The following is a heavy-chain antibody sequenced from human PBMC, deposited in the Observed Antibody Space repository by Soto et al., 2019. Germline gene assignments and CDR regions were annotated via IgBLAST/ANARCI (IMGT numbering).Heavy chain of an antibody. CDR1: GFTFSSYA. Sequence: EVQLLESGGGLVQPGGSLRLSCAASGFTFSSYAMSWVRQAPGKGLEWVSAISGSGSTYYADSVKGRFTISRDNSKNTLYLQMNSLRAEDTAVYYCAKDREFHYGSGSYFWFDPWGQGTLVTVSS. CDR2: ISGSGST. J-gene: IGHJ5*02. CDR3: AKDREFHYGSGSYFWFDP. D-gene: IGHD3-10*01. V-gene: IGHV3-23*01.